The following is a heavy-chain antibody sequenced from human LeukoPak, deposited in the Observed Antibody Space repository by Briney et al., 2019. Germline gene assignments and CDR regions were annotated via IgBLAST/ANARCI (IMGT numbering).Heavy chain of an antibody. CDR3: ARDFAIFGVVMAHYYYGMDV. CDR2: IWYDGSNK. J-gene: IGHJ6*02. V-gene: IGHV3-33*01. CDR1: GFTFSSYG. Sequence: GGSLRLSCAASGFTFSSYGMHWVRQAPGKGLEWVAVIWYDGSNKYYADSVKGRFTISRDNSKNTLYLQMNSLRAEDTAVYYCARDFAIFGVVMAHYYYGMDVWGQGTTVTVSS. D-gene: IGHD3-3*01.